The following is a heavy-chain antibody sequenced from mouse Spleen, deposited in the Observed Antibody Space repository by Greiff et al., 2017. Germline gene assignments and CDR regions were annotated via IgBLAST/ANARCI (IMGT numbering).Heavy chain of an antibody. Sequence: QVHVKQSGAELVKPGASVKLSCKASGYTFTEYTIHWVKQRSGQGLEWIGWFYPGSGSIKYNEKFKDKATLTADKSSSTVYMELSRLTSEDSAVYFCARQNYYGNYEDYAMDYWGQGTSVTVSS. V-gene: IGHV1-62-2*01. J-gene: IGHJ4*01. CDR2: FYPGSGSI. CDR1: GYTFTEYT. D-gene: IGHD2-1*01. CDR3: ARQNYYGNYEDYAMDY.